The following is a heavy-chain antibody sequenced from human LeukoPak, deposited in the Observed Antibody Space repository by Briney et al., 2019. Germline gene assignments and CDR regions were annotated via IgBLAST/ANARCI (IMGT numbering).Heavy chain of an antibody. CDR1: GFTFSSYG. CDR2: ISYDGSYK. Sequence: PGGSLRLSCGVSGFTFSSYGVLCLRQAPGKGLEWVAVISYDGSYKYYADSVKGRFTISRDHSKNTLYLQMNSLRADDTAVYYYANVGVYGDYSIDYWGQGTLVTVSS. D-gene: IGHD4-17*01. CDR3: ANVGVYGDYSIDY. J-gene: IGHJ4*02. V-gene: IGHV3-30*18.